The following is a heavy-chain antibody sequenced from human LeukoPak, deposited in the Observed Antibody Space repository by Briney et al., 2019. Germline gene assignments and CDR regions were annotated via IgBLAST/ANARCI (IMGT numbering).Heavy chain of an antibody. Sequence: ASVKVSCKASGYTFTSYGISWVRQAPGQGLEWMGWISAYNGITSYAQKLQGRVTMTTDTSTSTAYMELRSLRSDDTAVYFCASPEYYYDSSGYSTGYFQYWGQGTLVTVSS. J-gene: IGHJ1*01. V-gene: IGHV1-18*01. D-gene: IGHD3-22*01. CDR1: GYTFTSYG. CDR2: ISAYNGIT. CDR3: ASPEYYYDSSGYSTGYFQY.